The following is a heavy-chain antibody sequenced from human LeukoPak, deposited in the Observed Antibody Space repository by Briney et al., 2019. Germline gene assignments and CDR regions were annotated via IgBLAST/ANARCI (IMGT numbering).Heavy chain of an antibody. CDR2: IKSKTDGGTT. J-gene: IGHJ4*02. Sequence: PGGSLRLSCAASGFTFSNAWMSWVRQAPGKGLEWVGRIKSKTDGGTTDYAAPVKGRFTISRDDSKNTLYLQMNSLKTEDTAVYYCTTYSDTADSGYDYWGQGTLVTVSS. CDR1: GFTFSNAW. CDR3: TTYSDTADSGYDY. V-gene: IGHV3-15*01. D-gene: IGHD5-18*01.